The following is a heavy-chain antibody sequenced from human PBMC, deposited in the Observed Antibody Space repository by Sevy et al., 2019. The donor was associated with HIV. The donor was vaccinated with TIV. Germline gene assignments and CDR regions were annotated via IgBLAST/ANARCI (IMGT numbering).Heavy chain of an antibody. J-gene: IGHJ4*02. D-gene: IGHD3-22*01. CDR1: GGSISSGGYY. Sequence: SETLSLTCTVSGGSISSGGYYWSWIRQHPGKGLEWIGYIYYSGSTYYHPSLKSRVTISVDASKNQFSLKLSSVTAADTAVYYCASTYYYDSSGYSPLDYWGQGTLVTVSS. CDR2: IYYSGST. CDR3: ASTYYYDSSGYSPLDY. V-gene: IGHV4-31*03.